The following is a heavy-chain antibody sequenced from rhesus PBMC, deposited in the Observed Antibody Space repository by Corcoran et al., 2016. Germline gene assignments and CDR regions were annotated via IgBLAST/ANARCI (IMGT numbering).Heavy chain of an antibody. V-gene: IGHV4-169*02. D-gene: IGHD1-1*01. CDR1: GGSISSSY. Sequence: QLQLQESGPGLVKPSETLSVTCAGSGGSISSSYWSWIRQAPGKGLGWIGYIYGSGSSTNYNPSLKSRVTLSVDTSKNQFSLKLSSVTAADTAVYYCARDGAGWNLPRGHFDYWGQGVLVTVSS. CDR2: IYGSGSST. J-gene: IGHJ4*01. CDR3: ARDGAGWNLPRGHFDY.